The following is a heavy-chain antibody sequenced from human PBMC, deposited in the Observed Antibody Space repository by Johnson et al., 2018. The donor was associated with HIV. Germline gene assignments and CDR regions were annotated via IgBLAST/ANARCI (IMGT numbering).Heavy chain of an antibody. Sequence: QVQLVESGGGLVQPGESLRLSCGASGFTFSSHHMHWVRQAPGKGLEHVSAISGNGGSTYYADSVKGRFTISRDNSKNSLYLQMNSLRAEDTAVYYCARAFPMVRYDAFDIWGQGTMLTVTS. CDR2: ISGNGGST. CDR3: ARAFPMVRYDAFDI. D-gene: IGHD3-10*01. J-gene: IGHJ3*02. V-gene: IGHV3-64*04. CDR1: GFTFSSHH.